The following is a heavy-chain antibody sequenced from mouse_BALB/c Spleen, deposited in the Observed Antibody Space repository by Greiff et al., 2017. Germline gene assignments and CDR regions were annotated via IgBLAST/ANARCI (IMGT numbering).Heavy chain of an antibody. V-gene: IGHV1-80*01. CDR3: ARYYAMDY. CDR2: IYPGDGDT. Sequence: QVQLQQSGAELVRPGSSVKISCKASGYAFSSYWMNWVKQRPGQGLEWIGQIYPGDGDTNYNGKFKGKATLTADKSSNTAYMQLSSLTSEDSAVYFCARYYAMDYWGQGTSVTVSS. CDR1: GYAFSSYW. J-gene: IGHJ4*01.